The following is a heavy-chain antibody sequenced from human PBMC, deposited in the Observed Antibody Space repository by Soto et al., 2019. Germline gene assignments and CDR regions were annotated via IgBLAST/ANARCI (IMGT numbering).Heavy chain of an antibody. CDR1: GYTFSDYY. J-gene: IGHJ6*03. CDR2: INPNSGDT. D-gene: IGHD5-12*01. Sequence: QVQLVQSGAEVKKPGASVTVSCEASGYTFSDYYLHWVRQAPGQGPEWMGRINPNSGDTKFAQKFQGRVTMTRDTSVRTAFMELNWLKSDDTAVYYCARESGGATATLDYYYFYMDVWGKGTTVTVSS. CDR3: ARESGGATATLDYYYFYMDV. V-gene: IGHV1-2*06.